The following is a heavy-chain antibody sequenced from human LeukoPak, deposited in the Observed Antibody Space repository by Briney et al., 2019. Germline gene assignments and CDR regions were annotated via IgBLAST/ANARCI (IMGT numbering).Heavy chain of an antibody. D-gene: IGHD5-24*01. V-gene: IGHV4-34*01. CDR1: GGSFSGYY. Sequence: SETLSLTCAVHGGSFSGYYWSWIRQPPGKGLEWIGEINHSGSTNYNPSLKSRVTISVDASKNQFSLKLSSVTAADTAVYYCARSRLHPIIFDYWGQGALVTVSS. CDR2: INHSGST. CDR3: ARSRLHPIIFDY. J-gene: IGHJ4*02.